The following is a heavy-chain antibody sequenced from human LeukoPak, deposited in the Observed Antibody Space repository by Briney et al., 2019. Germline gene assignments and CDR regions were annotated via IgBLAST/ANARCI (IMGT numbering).Heavy chain of an antibody. CDR1: GFTFSSYS. CDR3: ARDLKDFWSGYYIGDAFDI. V-gene: IGHV3-21*01. CDR2: ISSSSSYI. J-gene: IGHJ3*02. Sequence: GGSLRLSCAASGFTFSSYSMNWVRQAPGKGLEWVSSISSSSSYIYYADSVKGRFTISRDNAKNSLYLQMNSLRAEDTAVYYCARDLKDFWSGYYIGDAFDIWGQGTMVTVSS. D-gene: IGHD3-3*01.